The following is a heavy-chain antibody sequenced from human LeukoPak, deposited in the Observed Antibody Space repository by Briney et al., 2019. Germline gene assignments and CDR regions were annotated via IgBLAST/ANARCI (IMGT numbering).Heavy chain of an antibody. J-gene: IGHJ4*02. CDR3: ARRPHHYDSSGSRYYFDY. D-gene: IGHD3-22*01. CDR1: GGSISSSSYY. V-gene: IGHV4-39*01. CDR2: IYYSGNT. Sequence: SETLSLTCTVSGGSISSSSYYWGWIRQPPGKGLEWIGSIYYSGNTYYNPSLKSRVTISVDTSENQFSLKLNSVTAADTAVYFCARRPHHYDSSGSRYYFDYWGQGTLVTVSS.